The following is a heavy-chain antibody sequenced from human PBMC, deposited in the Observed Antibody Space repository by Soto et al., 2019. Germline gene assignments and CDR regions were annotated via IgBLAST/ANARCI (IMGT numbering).Heavy chain of an antibody. J-gene: IGHJ6*02. Sequence: QVQLVQSGAEVKKPGASVKVSCKASGYTFTGYYMHWVRQAPGQGLEWMGWINPNSGGTNYAQKFQGWGTMTRDTSISTAYMELSRLRSDDTAVYYCARAPYYRPLYDFPDYGMDVWGQGTTVTVSS. V-gene: IGHV1-2*04. CDR1: GYTFTGYY. D-gene: IGHD3-3*01. CDR3: ARAPYYRPLYDFPDYGMDV. CDR2: INPNSGGT.